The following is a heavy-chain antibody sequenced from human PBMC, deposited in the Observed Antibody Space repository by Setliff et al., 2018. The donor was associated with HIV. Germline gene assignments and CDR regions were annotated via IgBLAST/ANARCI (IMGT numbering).Heavy chain of an antibody. Sequence: ASVKVSCKASGYTFTNYYMHWLRQAPGQGLEWMGIINPSGGSTSYAQKFQGRVTMTRDTSTSTVYMELCSLRSEDTAVYYCARAGQWLFPDAFDIWGQGTMVTVSS. V-gene: IGHV1-46*01. CDR1: GYTFTNYY. J-gene: IGHJ3*02. CDR2: INPSGGST. D-gene: IGHD6-19*01. CDR3: ARAGQWLFPDAFDI.